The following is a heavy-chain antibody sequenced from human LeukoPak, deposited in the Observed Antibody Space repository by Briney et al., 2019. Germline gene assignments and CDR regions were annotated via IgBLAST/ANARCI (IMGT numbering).Heavy chain of an antibody. Sequence: GGSLRLSCAASGFTFGDYAIHWVRQAPGKGLEWVSGISWNSAIIGYADSVKGRFTISRDNAKNSLYLQMNSLRAEDTAFYYCAKADKALITLVAFDILGQGTMVTVSS. J-gene: IGHJ3*02. D-gene: IGHD3-16*01. V-gene: IGHV3-9*01. CDR2: ISWNSAII. CDR3: AKADKALITLVAFDI. CDR1: GFTFGDYA.